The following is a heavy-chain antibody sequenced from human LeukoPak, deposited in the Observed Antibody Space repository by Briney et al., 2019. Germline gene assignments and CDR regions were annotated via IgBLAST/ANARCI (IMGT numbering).Heavy chain of an antibody. J-gene: IGHJ4*02. D-gene: IGHD6-13*01. V-gene: IGHV3-23*01. CDR3: AKIVAAVFDY. Sequence: WVRQAPGKGLEWVSAISGSGGSTYYADSVKGRFTISRDNSKNTLYLQMNSLRAEDTAVYYCAKIVAAVFDYWGQGTLVTVSS. CDR2: ISGSGGST.